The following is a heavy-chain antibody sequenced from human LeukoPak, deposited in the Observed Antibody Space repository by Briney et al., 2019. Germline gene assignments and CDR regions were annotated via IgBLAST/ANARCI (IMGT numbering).Heavy chain of an antibody. CDR3: ARGGYYDYVWGSYRFAY. Sequence: PSETLSLTCAVYGGSISGYYWSWIRQPPGKGLEWIGEINHSGSTNYNPSLKSRVTISVDTSKNQFSLKLSSVTAADTAVYYCARGGYYDYVWGSYRFAYWGQGTLVTVSS. CDR1: GGSISGYY. CDR2: INHSGST. J-gene: IGHJ4*02. D-gene: IGHD3-16*02. V-gene: IGHV4-34*01.